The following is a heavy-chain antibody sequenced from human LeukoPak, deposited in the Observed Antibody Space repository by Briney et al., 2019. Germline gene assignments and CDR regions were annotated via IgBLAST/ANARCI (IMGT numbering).Heavy chain of an antibody. Sequence: PGGSLRLSCAASGFTFSSYGMHWVRQAPGKGLEWVAFIRYDGSNKYYADSVKGRFTISRDNSKNTLYLQMNSLRAEDTAVYYCAKRGLWFGESSYYYYMDVWGKGTTVTISS. CDR1: GFTFSSYG. V-gene: IGHV3-30*02. CDR3: AKRGLWFGESSYYYYMDV. J-gene: IGHJ6*03. D-gene: IGHD3-10*01. CDR2: IRYDGSNK.